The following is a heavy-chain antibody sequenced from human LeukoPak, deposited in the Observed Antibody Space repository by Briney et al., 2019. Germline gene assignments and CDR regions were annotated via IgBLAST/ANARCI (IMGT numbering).Heavy chain of an antibody. Sequence: ASVKVSCKASSYTFTSYGISWVRQAPGQGLEWMGWISAYNGNTNYAQKLQGRVTMTTDTSTSTAYMELRSLRSDDTAVYYCALLGGSGSYYINFDYWGQGTLVTVSS. CDR1: SYTFTSYG. J-gene: IGHJ4*02. D-gene: IGHD3-10*01. CDR2: ISAYNGNT. V-gene: IGHV1-18*01. CDR3: ALLGGSGSYYINFDY.